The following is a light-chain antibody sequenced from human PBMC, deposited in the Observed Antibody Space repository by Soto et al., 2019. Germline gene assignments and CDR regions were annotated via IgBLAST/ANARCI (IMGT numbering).Light chain of an antibody. V-gene: IGKV1-39*01. CDR3: QQSYSTPQLT. J-gene: IGKJ4*01. CDR2: AAS. Sequence: DIQMTQSPSSLSPAVGARLTVTCRVSQCISSYLKWYHQKPRKAPKLLIYAASSLQSGVPSRFSGSGSGTDFTLTISSLQPEDFATYYCQQSYSTPQLTFGGGTKVDIK. CDR1: QCISSY.